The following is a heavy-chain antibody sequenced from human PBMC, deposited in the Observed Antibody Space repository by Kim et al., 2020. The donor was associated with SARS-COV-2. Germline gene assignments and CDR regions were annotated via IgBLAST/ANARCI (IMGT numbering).Heavy chain of an antibody. D-gene: IGHD3-16*01. CDR1: GFTFSAYD. J-gene: IGHJ3*02. CDR3: VRDRMGGAFDM. Sequence: GGSLRLSCATSGFTFSAYDMNWVRQAPGKGLEWLSFITKSSTTIYYADSVEGRFTISRDNAKNSLFLQMNSLRDEDTAIYYCVRDRMGGAFDMWGQGTMGTVSS. CDR2: ITKSSTTI. V-gene: IGHV3-48*02.